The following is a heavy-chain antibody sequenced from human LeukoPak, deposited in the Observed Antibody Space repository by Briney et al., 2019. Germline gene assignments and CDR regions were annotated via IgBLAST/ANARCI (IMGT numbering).Heavy chain of an antibody. V-gene: IGHV3-33*06. D-gene: IGHD4-17*01. CDR2: LWYDGSNE. Sequence: PGGSLTLSCVASGFTFRGYGMHWVRQAPGKGLEWLSLLWYDGSNEYYADSVKGRFTISRDNSKNTLYLQMNSLRAEDTAVYYCAKGMTTGPRSVYHYMDVWGKGTTITVSS. CDR1: GFTFRGYG. J-gene: IGHJ6*03. CDR3: AKGMTTGPRSVYHYMDV.